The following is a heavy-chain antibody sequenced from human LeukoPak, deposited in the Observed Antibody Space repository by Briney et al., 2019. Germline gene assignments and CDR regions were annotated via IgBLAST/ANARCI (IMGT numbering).Heavy chain of an antibody. V-gene: IGHV1-18*04. CDR1: GSTFTSYG. J-gene: IGHJ4*02. Sequence: ASVKVSCKASGSTFTSYGISWVRQAPGQGLEWMGWISAYNGNTNYAQKLQGRVTMTTDTSTSTAYMELRSLRSDDTAVYYCARREYSSSWYLWTFDYWGQGTLVTVSS. D-gene: IGHD6-13*01. CDR3: ARREYSSSWYLWTFDY. CDR2: ISAYNGNT.